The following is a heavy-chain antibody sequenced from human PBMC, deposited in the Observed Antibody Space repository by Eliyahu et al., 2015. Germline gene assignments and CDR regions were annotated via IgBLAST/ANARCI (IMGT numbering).Heavy chain of an antibody. CDR1: GFTFXXXS. D-gene: IGHD3-10*01. J-gene: IGHJ6*02. CDR2: ISSSSSYI. Sequence: EVQLVESGGGLVKPGGSLRLSCXAXGFTFXXXSXNWVRQAPGKGLEWVSSISSSSSYIYYADSVKGRFTISRDNAKNSLYLQMNSLRAEDTAVYYCAREGGDYYGSLYYYYGMDVWGQGTTVTVSS. CDR3: AREGGDYYGSLYYYYGMDV. V-gene: IGHV3-21*01.